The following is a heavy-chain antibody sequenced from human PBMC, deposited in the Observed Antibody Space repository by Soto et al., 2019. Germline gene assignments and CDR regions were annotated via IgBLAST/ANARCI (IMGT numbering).Heavy chain of an antibody. CDR2: INRDWSTT. V-gene: IGHV3-74*01. D-gene: IGHD1-26*01. CDR3: ATVGTGSYNWFDP. Sequence: EVELVESGGTLVQPGGSLRLSCAASGFTFSLNWMHWVRQAPGKGLVWVARINRDWSTTTYADSEKGRFTISRDNAKNTLYLQMNSLRAEDTAMYYCATVGTGSYNWFDPWGQGTLVTVSS. CDR1: GFTFSLNW. J-gene: IGHJ5*02.